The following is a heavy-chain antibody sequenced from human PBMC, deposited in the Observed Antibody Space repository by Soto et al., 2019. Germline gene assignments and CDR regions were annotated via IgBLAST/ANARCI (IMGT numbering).Heavy chain of an antibody. CDR3: ARDLGRITMVRGVTYYYYYMDV. D-gene: IGHD3-10*01. V-gene: IGHV4-59*01. CDR2: IYYSGST. J-gene: IGHJ6*03. CDR1: GGSISSYY. Sequence: SETLSLTCTVSGGSISSYYWSWIRQPPGKGLEWIGYIYYSGSTNYNPSLKSRVTISVDTSKNQFSLKLSSVTAADTAVYYFARDLGRITMVRGVTYYYYYMDVWGKGTTVTVS.